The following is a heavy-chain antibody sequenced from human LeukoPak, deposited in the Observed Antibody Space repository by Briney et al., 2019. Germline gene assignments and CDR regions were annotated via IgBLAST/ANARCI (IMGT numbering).Heavy chain of an antibody. D-gene: IGHD2-8*01. Sequence: PGGSLTLSCAASGFSFSTYAMSWLRQAPGKGLEWVPGISGSGGSTFYADSGKGRSTVSRDNSKNTLYLQMNSLRAEDTAVYYCAKMVREFYTISYYFDHWGQGTLVTVSS. V-gene: IGHV3-23*01. CDR3: AKMVREFYTISYYFDH. CDR2: ISGSGGST. CDR1: GFSFSTYA. J-gene: IGHJ4*02.